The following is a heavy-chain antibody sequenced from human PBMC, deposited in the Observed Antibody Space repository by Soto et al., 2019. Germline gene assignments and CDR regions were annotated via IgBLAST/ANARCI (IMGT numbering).Heavy chain of an antibody. Sequence: GESLKIYCKCSGYIFTSYWIGWLRQLPGKGLEWMGIIYPGDSDTRYSPSFQGQVTISADKSISTAYLQWSSLKASDTAMYYCATFHKPRRDGYSYYYGMDVWGQGTKVTVSS. CDR3: ATFHKPRRDGYSYYYGMDV. J-gene: IGHJ6*02. D-gene: IGHD2-21*01. CDR1: GYIFTSYW. CDR2: IYPGDSDT. V-gene: IGHV5-51*01.